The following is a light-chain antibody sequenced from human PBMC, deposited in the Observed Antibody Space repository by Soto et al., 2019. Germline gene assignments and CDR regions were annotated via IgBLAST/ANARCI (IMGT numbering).Light chain of an antibody. CDR1: QSISNY. V-gene: IGKV1-33*01. CDR3: QQYSHLIT. Sequence: QLAQSPSSPSASVGDKINLPCRASQSISNYLNWYQQKPGKAPKLLISAASSLQRGVPSRFSGSGSGTDFTFTISSLQPEDIATYYCQQYSHLITFGQGTRLEIK. J-gene: IGKJ5*01. CDR2: AAS.